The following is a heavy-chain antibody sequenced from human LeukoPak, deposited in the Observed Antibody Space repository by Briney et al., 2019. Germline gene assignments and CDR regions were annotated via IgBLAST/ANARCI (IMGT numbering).Heavy chain of an antibody. V-gene: IGHV3-53*05. CDR2: IYSGGST. Sequence: QTGGSLRLSCAASGFTVSSNYMSWVRQAPGKGLEWVSVIYSGGSTYYADSVKGRFTISRDNSKNTLYLQMNSLRAEDTAVYYCAKDRVAVAGYYYGMDVWGQGTTVTVSS. CDR1: GFTVSSNY. D-gene: IGHD6-19*01. CDR3: AKDRVAVAGYYYGMDV. J-gene: IGHJ6*02.